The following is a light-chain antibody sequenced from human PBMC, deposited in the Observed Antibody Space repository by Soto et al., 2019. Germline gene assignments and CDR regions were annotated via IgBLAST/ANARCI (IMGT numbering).Light chain of an antibody. CDR2: DAS. V-gene: IGKV1-5*01. J-gene: IGKJ2*01. CDR3: QQYNGSPYT. CDR1: QTISAW. Sequence: DIQMTQSPSTLSASVGDSVTITCRASQTISAWLAWYQQKPGKAPQLLIYDASRLESGVPSRFSGSGSGTEFPLTISSLQPEDFASYYCQQYNGSPYTFGQGTKLEIK.